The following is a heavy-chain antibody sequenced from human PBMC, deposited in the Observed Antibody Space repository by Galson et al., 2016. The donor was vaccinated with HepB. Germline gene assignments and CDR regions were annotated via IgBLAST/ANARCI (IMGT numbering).Heavy chain of an antibody. V-gene: IGHV3-23*01. J-gene: IGHJ4*02. Sequence: SLRLSCAASEFTFSSYAMAWVRQAPGKGLEWVSGISHSGGTTYYADSVKGRFTVSRDNSKNTLYLQMSSLRAEDTAVYYCAKDLWVRQQLAYYFDYWGQGTRVTVSS. CDR3: AKDLWVRQQLAYYFDY. CDR1: EFTFSSYA. D-gene: IGHD6-13*01. CDR2: ISHSGGTT.